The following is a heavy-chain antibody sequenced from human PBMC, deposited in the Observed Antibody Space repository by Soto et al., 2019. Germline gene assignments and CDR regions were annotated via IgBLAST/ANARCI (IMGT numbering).Heavy chain of an antibody. J-gene: IGHJ6*02. V-gene: IGHV3-30*18. Sequence: QVQLVESGGGVVQPGGSLRLSCTASGFTFTTFGIHWVRQAPGKGLEWVALISYDGHNKYHSDSVKGRFTISRDNYKNTLSLQMNSLRAEDTAVYYCAKDLQAYGDYNYYYYGMDVWGQGTTVSVSS. CDR3: AKDLQAYGDYNYYYYGMDV. CDR2: ISYDGHNK. CDR1: GFTFTTFG. D-gene: IGHD4-17*01.